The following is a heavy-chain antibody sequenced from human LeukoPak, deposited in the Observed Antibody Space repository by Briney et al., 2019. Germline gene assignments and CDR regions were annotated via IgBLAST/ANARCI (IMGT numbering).Heavy chain of an antibody. J-gene: IGHJ4*02. V-gene: IGHV4-34*01. CDR1: GGSFSGYY. CDR2: INHSGST. CDR3: ARGTDYGGKGFDY. Sequence: PSETLSLTCAVYGGSFSGYYWSWIRQPPGKGLEWIGEINHSGSTNYNPSLKRRVTISVDTSKNQFSLKLSSVTAADTAVYYCARGTDYGGKGFDYWGQGTLVTVSS. D-gene: IGHD4-23*01.